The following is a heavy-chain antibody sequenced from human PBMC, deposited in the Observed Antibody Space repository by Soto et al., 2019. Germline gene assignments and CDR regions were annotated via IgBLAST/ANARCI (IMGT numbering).Heavy chain of an antibody. CDR1: GFTFNNYA. V-gene: IGHV3-23*01. J-gene: IGHJ5*02. D-gene: IGHD4-17*01. Sequence: GGSLRLSCAASGFTFNNYAMSWVRQAPGKGPEWVSGISDSGSGTYFADSVKGRFTISRDNSKNTLYLQMNSLRVEDTAVYYCAKGTGPTPTKFDPWGQGTLVTVSS. CDR2: ISDSGSGT. CDR3: AKGTGPTPTKFDP.